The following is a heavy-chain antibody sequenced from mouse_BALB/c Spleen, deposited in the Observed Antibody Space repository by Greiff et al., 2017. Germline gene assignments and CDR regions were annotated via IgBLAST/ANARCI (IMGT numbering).Heavy chain of an antibody. J-gene: IGHJ4*01. D-gene: IGHD2-1*01. CDR2: IDPENGNT. CDR1: GFNIKDYY. V-gene: IGHV14-1*02. Sequence: EVQLQQSGAELVRPGALVKLSCKASGFNIKDYYMHWVKQRPEQGLEWIGWIDPENGNTIYDPKFQGKASITADTSSNTAYLQLSSLTSEDTAVYYCAEEDGNYDYWGQGTSVTVSS. CDR3: AEEDGNYDY.